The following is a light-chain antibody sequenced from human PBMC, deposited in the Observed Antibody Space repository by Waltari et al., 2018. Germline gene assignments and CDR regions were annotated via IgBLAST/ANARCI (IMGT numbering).Light chain of an antibody. J-gene: IGLJ2*01. Sequence: QSVLTQPPSASGTPGQRVTISCSGRNSNIGSNYVYWYQQLPGTTPKLVIYMSNHRPSGGPDRFSGSKSGTSASLASSGLRSDDEADYYCAAWDDSLNVILFGGGTKLTVL. CDR2: MSN. V-gene: IGLV1-47*01. CDR1: NSNIGSNY. CDR3: AAWDDSLNVIL.